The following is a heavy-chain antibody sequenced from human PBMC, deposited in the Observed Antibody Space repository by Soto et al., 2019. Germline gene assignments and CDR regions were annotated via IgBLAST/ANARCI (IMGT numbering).Heavy chain of an antibody. D-gene: IGHD1-26*01. V-gene: IGHV4-59*01. CDR2: IYYSGST. Sequence: SETLSLTCTVSGGSINSYYWSWIRQPPGEGLEWIGYIYYSGSTNYNPSLKSRVTMSVDTSKNQFSLKLSSVTAADTAVYYCARRQGHYPGMDVWGQGATVNVSS. CDR3: ARRQGHYPGMDV. CDR1: GGSINSYY. J-gene: IGHJ6*01.